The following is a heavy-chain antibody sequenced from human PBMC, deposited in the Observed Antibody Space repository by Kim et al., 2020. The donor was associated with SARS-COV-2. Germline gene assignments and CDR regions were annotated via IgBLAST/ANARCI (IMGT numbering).Heavy chain of an antibody. CDR3: ARVGLVGYSYGPRRYYFDY. Sequence: SETLSLTCAVSGGSISSSNWWSWVRQPPGKGLEWIGEIYHSGSTNYNPSLKSRVTISVDKSKNQFSLKLSSVTAADTAVYYCARVGLVGYSYGPRRYYFDYWGQGTLVTVSS. V-gene: IGHV4-4*02. CDR1: GGSISSSNW. D-gene: IGHD5-18*01. CDR2: IYHSGST. J-gene: IGHJ4*02.